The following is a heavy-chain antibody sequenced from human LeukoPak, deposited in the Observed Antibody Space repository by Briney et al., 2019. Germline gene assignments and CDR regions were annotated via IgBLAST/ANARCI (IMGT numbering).Heavy chain of an antibody. CDR1: GFTFSSYA. CDR3: AKAYRLGTQEEWFGEFDY. D-gene: IGHD3-10*01. Sequence: PGGSLRLSCAASGFTFSSYAMSWVRQAPGKGLEWVSAISGSGGSTYYADSVKGRFTISRDNAKNSLYLQMNSLRAEDTAVYYCAKAYRLGTQEEWFGEFDYWGQGTLVTVSS. J-gene: IGHJ4*02. CDR2: ISGSGGST. V-gene: IGHV3-23*01.